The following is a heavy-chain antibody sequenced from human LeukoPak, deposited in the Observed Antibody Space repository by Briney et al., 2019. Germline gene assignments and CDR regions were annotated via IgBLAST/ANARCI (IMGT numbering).Heavy chain of an antibody. D-gene: IGHD2-15*01. V-gene: IGHV1-69*05. CDR2: IIPIFGTA. Sequence: SVKVSCKASGGTFSSHAISWVRQAPGQGLEWMGGIIPIFGTANYAQKFQGRVTITTDESTSTAYMELSSLRSEDTAVYYCARDGRYCSGGSCLPFDYWGQGTLVTVSS. CDR3: ARDGRYCSGGSCLPFDY. CDR1: GGTFSSHA. J-gene: IGHJ4*02.